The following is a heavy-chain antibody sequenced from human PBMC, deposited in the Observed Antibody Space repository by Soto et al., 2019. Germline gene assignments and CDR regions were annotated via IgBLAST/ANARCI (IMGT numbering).Heavy chain of an antibody. CDR3: ARDILTGYYYFDY. CDR2: ISGSGGST. Sequence: GGSLRLSCASSGCVFSSDAMSWVRQAPGKGLEWVSAISGSGGSTYYADSVKGRFTISRDNSKNTLYLQMNSLRAEDTAVYYCARDILTGYYYFDYWGQGTPVTVSS. CDR1: GCVFSSDA. J-gene: IGHJ4*02. V-gene: IGHV3-23*01. D-gene: IGHD3-9*01.